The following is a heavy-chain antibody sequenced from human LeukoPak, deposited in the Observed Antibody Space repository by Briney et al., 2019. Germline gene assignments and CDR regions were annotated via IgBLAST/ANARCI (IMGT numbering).Heavy chain of an antibody. CDR1: GFTFSSYG. V-gene: IGHV3-23*01. Sequence: GGSLRLSCAASGFTFSSYGMSWVRQAPGKGLEWVSAISGSGGSTYYADSVKGRFTISRDNSKNTLYLQMNSLRAEDTAVYYCAKAGHVLRFLEWLSPRDYYYYGMDVWGQGTTVTVSS. J-gene: IGHJ6*02. CDR3: AKAGHVLRFLEWLSPRDYYYYGMDV. CDR2: ISGSGGST. D-gene: IGHD3-3*01.